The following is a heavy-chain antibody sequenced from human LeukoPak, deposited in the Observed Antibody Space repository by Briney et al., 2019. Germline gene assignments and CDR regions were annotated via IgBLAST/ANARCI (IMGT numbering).Heavy chain of an antibody. CDR1: GDSISSHY. J-gene: IGHJ5*02. D-gene: IGHD5-12*01. CDR2: VHYSGIT. Sequence: SETLSLTCTVSGDSISSHYWNWIRQPPGEGLEWIGCVHYSGITYYNPSLKSRVAISVDTSEKQFSLILNSVTAADTAVYYCARDTYDYYFNPWGQGTLVTVSS. V-gene: IGHV4-59*11. CDR3: ARDTYDYYFNP.